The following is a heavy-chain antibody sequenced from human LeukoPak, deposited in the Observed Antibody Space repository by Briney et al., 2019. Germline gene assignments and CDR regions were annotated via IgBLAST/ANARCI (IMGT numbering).Heavy chain of an antibody. CDR3: ARDRELGY. J-gene: IGHJ4*02. V-gene: IGHV4-61*01. Sequence: SETLSLTCTVSGGSISSSSYYWSWIRQSPGKRPEWIGWSYHRGIISYNPSLKSRVAISVDTSKNQFSLKLTSVTAADTAVYYCARDRELGYWGQGILVTVSS. CDR2: SYHRGII. CDR1: GGSISSSSYY. D-gene: IGHD1-1*01.